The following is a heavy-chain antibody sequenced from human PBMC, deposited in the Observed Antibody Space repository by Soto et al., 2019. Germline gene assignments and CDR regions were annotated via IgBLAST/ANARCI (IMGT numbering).Heavy chain of an antibody. CDR3: ARQALFYNWNDPDDAFDI. D-gene: IGHD1-20*01. CDR2: IYPGDSDT. Sequence: PGESPKISCKGSGYSFTSYWIGWVRQMPGKGLEWMGIIYPGDSDTRYSPSFQGQVTISADKSISTAYLQWSSLKASDTAMYYCARQALFYNWNDPDDAFDIWGQGTMVTVSS. J-gene: IGHJ3*02. CDR1: GYSFTSYW. V-gene: IGHV5-51*01.